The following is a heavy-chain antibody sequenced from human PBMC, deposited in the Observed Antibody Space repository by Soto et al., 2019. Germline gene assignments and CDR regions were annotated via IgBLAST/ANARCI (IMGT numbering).Heavy chain of an antibody. CDR1: GYSFTSYW. J-gene: IGHJ6*02. Sequence: GKSLKISCKGSGYSFTSYWIGWVRQTPGRGLEWMGIIYPGDSDTRYSPSFQGQVTISADKSISTAYLQWSSLKASDTAMYYCARPYSGCPHDYYYGMDVWGQGTTVTVSS. V-gene: IGHV5-51*01. CDR3: ARPYSGCPHDYYYGMDV. D-gene: IGHD1-26*01. CDR2: IYPGDSDT.